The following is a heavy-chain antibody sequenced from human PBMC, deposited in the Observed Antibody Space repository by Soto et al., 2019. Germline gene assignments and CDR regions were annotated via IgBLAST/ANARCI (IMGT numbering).Heavy chain of an antibody. Sequence: ASVKVSCKASGYTFTSYGISWVRQAPGQGLEWMGWISAYNGNTNYAQKLQGRVTMTTDTSTSTAYMELRSLRSDDTAVYYCARAGASIMITFGGVIVNAYDRYYYYYYGMDVWGQGTTVTVSS. CDR2: ISAYNGNT. V-gene: IGHV1-18*01. CDR1: GYTFTSYG. J-gene: IGHJ6*02. CDR3: ARAGASIMITFGGVIVNAYDRYYYYYYGMDV. D-gene: IGHD3-16*02.